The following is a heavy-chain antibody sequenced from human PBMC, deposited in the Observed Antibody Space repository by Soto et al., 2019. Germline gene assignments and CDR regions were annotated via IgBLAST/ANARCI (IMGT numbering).Heavy chain of an antibody. V-gene: IGHV5-10-1*01. D-gene: IGHD4-17*01. CDR2: IDPSDSYT. Sequence: PGESLKISCKGSGYSFTSYWIGWVRQMPGKGLEWMGRIDPSDSYTNYSPSFQGHVTISADKSISTAYLQWSSLKASDTAMYYCARHDYPNNWFDPWGQGTLVTVSS. CDR3: ARHDYPNNWFDP. CDR1: GYSFTSYW. J-gene: IGHJ5*02.